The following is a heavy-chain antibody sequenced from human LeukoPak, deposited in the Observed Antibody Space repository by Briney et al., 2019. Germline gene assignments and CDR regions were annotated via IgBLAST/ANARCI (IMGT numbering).Heavy chain of an antibody. D-gene: IGHD5-18*01. V-gene: IGHV3-74*01. CDR1: GFTLSSYW. CDR2: INSDGSTT. J-gene: IGHJ4*02. CDR3: ARDRGYISGYAFDY. Sequence: GGSLRLSCAASGFTLSSYWMHWIRQAPGKGLVWVSRINSDGSTTTYADSVKGRFTISRDNAKNTLYLQMNSLRAEDTAVYYCARDRGYISGYAFDYWGQGTLVTVSS.